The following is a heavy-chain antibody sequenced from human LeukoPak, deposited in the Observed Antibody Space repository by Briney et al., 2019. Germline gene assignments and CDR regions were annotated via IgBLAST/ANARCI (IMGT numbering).Heavy chain of an antibody. V-gene: IGHV4-59*12. J-gene: IGHJ4*02. CDR3: ARLPPRITMVRGVIRVRDY. D-gene: IGHD3-10*01. CDR1: GGSISSYY. Sequence: SETLSLTCTVSGGSISSYYWSWIRQPPGKGLDWIGYIYYSGSTNYNPSLKSRVTISVDTSKNQFSLKLSSVTAADTAVYYCARLPPRITMVRGVIRVRDYWGQGTLVTVSS. CDR2: IYYSGST.